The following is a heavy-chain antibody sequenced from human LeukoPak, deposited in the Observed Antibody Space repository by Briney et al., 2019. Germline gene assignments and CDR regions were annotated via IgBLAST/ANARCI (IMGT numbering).Heavy chain of an antibody. J-gene: IGHJ6*04. CDR3: AREGMFNYYDSSGYYQPMDV. D-gene: IGHD3-22*01. CDR1: GFTLSSYS. V-gene: IGHV3-21*01. Sequence: GGSLRLSCAASGFTLSSYSMNWVRQAPGKGLEWVSSISSSSSYIYYADSVKGRFTISRDNAKKSVYLQMNSLRAEDTAVYYCAREGMFNYYDSSGYYQPMDVWGKGTTVTISS. CDR2: ISSSSSYI.